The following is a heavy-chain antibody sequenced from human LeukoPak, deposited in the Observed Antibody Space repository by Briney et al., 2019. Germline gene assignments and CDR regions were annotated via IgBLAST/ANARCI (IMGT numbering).Heavy chain of an antibody. D-gene: IGHD2-2*01. CDR2: IYYSGST. V-gene: IGHV4-30-4*08. Sequence: SETLSLTCTVSGGSISSGDYYWSWIRQPPGKSLEWIGYIYYSGSTYYNPSLKSRVTISVDTSKNQFSLKLSSVTAADTAVYYCARVGGRLVPAAYWFDPWGQGTLVTVSS. CDR1: GGSISSGDYY. J-gene: IGHJ5*02. CDR3: ARVGGRLVPAAYWFDP.